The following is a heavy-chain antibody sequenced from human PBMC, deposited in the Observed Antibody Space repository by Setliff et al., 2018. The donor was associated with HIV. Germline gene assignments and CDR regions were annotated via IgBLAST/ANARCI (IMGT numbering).Heavy chain of an antibody. CDR3: ARAAAYFNFWTGYHPHAFDI. Sequence: GGSLRLSCAASGFTFTYHAMTWVRQAPGKGLVWVSGINSDGSSTNYADSVEGRFTISRDDAKNTLYLQMSNLRAEDTAVYYCARAAAYFNFWTGYHPHAFDIWGQGTMVTISS. V-gene: IGHV3-74*01. CDR1: GFTFTYHA. CDR2: INSDGSST. D-gene: IGHD3-3*01. J-gene: IGHJ3*02.